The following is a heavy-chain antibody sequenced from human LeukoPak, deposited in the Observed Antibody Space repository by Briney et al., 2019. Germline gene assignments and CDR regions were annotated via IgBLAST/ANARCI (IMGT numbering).Heavy chain of an antibody. V-gene: IGHV1-69*06. D-gene: IGHD6-19*01. CDR2: IIPIFGTA. J-gene: IGHJ4*02. CDR3: ARVRAVAGRPFDY. Sequence: SVKVSCKASGYTFTSYAMNWVRQAPGQGLEWMGGIIPIFGTANYAQKFQGRVTITADKSTSTAYMELSSLRSEDTAVYYCARVRAVAGRPFDYWGQGTLVTVSS. CDR1: GYTFTSYA.